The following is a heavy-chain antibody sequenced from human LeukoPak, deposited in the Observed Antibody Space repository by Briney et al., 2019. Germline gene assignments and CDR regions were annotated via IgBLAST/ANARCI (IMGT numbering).Heavy chain of an antibody. V-gene: IGHV3-48*01. CDR2: ISSSSSTI. J-gene: IGHJ4*02. CDR3: ARAGGQWLANFDY. CDR1: GFTFSSYS. D-gene: IGHD6-19*01. Sequence: GGSLRLSCAASGFTFSSYSMNWVRQAPGKGLEWVSYISSSSSTIYYADSVKGRFTISRDNAKNSLYLQMNSLRAEDTAVYYCARAGGQWLANFDYWGQGTLVTVSS.